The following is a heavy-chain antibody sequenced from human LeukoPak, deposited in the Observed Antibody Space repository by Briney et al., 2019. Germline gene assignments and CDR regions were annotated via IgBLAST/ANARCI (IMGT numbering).Heavy chain of an antibody. CDR3: ARARRDGYNKTPDY. D-gene: IGHD5-24*01. V-gene: IGHV4-59*01. J-gene: IGHJ4*02. CDR1: GGSISSYY. Sequence: PSETLSLTCTVSGGSISSYYWYWIRQPPGKGLEWIGYIYYSGSTNYNPSLKSRVTISVDTSKNQFSLKLSSVTAADTAVYYCARARRDGYNKTPDYWGQGTLVTVSS. CDR2: IYYSGST.